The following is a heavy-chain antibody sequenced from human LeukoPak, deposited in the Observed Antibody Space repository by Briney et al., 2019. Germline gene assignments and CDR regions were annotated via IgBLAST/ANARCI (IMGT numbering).Heavy chain of an antibody. CDR2: INHSGST. Sequence: PSETLSLTCAVYGGSFSGYYWSWIRQPPGKGLEWIGEINHSGSTNYNPSPKSRVTISVDTSKNQFSLKLSSVTAADTAVYYCARRIAAAGTGADYWGQGTLVTVSS. CDR1: GGSFSGYY. V-gene: IGHV4-34*01. CDR3: ARRIAAAGTGADY. J-gene: IGHJ4*02. D-gene: IGHD6-13*01.